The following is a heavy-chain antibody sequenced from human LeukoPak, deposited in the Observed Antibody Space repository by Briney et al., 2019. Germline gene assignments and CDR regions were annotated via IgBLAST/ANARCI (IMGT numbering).Heavy chain of an antibody. D-gene: IGHD2-15*01. CDR1: GFTFSSYG. V-gene: IGHV3-30*02. J-gene: IGHJ4*02. CDR2: IRYDGSNK. CDR3: AKGGREVAAQDIDY. Sequence: PGGSLRLSCAASGFTFSSYGMHWVRQAPGKGLEWVAFIRYDGSNKYYADSVKGRFTISRDNPKNTLYLQMNSLRAEDTAVYYCAKGGREVAAQDIDYWGQGTLVTVSS.